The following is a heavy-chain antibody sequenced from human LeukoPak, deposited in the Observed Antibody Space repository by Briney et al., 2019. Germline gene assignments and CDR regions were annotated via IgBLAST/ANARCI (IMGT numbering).Heavy chain of an antibody. J-gene: IGHJ4*02. D-gene: IGHD5-18*01. CDR1: GFTFSNYG. CDR3: ARKVAVAMDLDY. Sequence: GGSLRLSCAASGFTFSNYGMNWVRQAPGKGLEWVSSITGAGTSTKYADSVNGRFTISRDNSKNTLSLQMTGLRDEDTAVYYCARKVAVAMDLDYWGQGTLVTVSS. V-gene: IGHV3-23*01. CDR2: ITGAGTST.